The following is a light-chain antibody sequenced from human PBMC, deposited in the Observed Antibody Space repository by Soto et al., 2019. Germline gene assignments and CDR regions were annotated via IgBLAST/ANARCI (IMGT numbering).Light chain of an antibody. Sequence: EIVLTQSPGTLSLSPGERATLSCRASQSVSSSYLAWYQQKPGQAPRLLIYGASSRATGIPDRFSGSGSGTDFTITISRLEPEDFAVYYGQQYGSSPRSFGGGTKVEIK. CDR2: GAS. CDR3: QQYGSSPRS. V-gene: IGKV3-20*01. CDR1: QSVSSSY. J-gene: IGKJ4*01.